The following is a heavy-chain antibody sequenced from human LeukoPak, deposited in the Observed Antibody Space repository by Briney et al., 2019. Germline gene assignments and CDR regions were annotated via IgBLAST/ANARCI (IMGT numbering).Heavy chain of an antibody. CDR3: ARAPYYDFWSGSPSFYYMDV. D-gene: IGHD3-3*01. CDR2: INPNSGGT. V-gene: IGHV1-2*02. J-gene: IGHJ6*03. CDR1: GSTFSSYD. Sequence: RASVKVSCKASGSTFSSYDINWVRQATGQGLEWMGWINPNSGGTNYAQKFQGRVTMTRDTSISTAYMELSRLRSDDTAVYYCARAPYYDFWSGSPSFYYMDVWGKGTTVTVSS.